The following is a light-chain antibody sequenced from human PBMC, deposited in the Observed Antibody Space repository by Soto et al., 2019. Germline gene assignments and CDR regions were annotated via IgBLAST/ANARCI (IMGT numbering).Light chain of an antibody. J-gene: IGKJ3*01. Sequence: EIVLTQSPNTLSLSPVERATLSCRASQSVSSDYLVWYQQKPGQAPRLLIYGASSRATGIPDRFSGSGSGTDFTLTISRLEPEDFAVYYCQHYGNTPPSVTFGPGTKVDN. CDR3: QHYGNTPPSVT. CDR1: QSVSSDY. V-gene: IGKV3-20*01. CDR2: GAS.